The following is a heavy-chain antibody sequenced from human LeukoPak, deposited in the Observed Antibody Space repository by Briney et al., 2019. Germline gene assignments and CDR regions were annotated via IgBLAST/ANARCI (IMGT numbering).Heavy chain of an antibody. Sequence: SETLSLTCTVSGGSISSYYWSWIRQPPGKGLEWIGYIYYSGSTNYNPFLKSRVTISVDTSKNQFSLKLSSVTAADTAVYYRARAVGYYGSGSLFDYWGQGTLVTVSS. CDR1: GGSISSYY. D-gene: IGHD3-10*01. CDR3: ARAVGYYGSGSLFDY. CDR2: IYYSGST. V-gene: IGHV4-59*01. J-gene: IGHJ4*02.